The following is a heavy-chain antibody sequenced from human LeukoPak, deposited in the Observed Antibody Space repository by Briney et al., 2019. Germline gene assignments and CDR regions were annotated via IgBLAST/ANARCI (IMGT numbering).Heavy chain of an antibody. Sequence: ASVKASCKASVYTFTSYDINWVRQATGQGLEWRGWMNPNSGNTGYAQKFKGRVTMTRNTSISTAYMELSSLRSEDTAVYYCARWGRDYGYWGQGTLVTVSS. CDR3: ARWGRDYGY. V-gene: IGHV1-8*01. CDR1: VYTFTSYD. D-gene: IGHD4-17*01. J-gene: IGHJ4*02. CDR2: MNPNSGNT.